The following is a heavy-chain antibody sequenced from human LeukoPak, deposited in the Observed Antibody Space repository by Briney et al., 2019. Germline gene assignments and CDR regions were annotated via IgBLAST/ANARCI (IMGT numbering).Heavy chain of an antibody. J-gene: IGHJ6*03. CDR2: IYYSGST. Sequence: PSETLSLTCTVSGGSISSYYWSWIRQPPGKGLEWIGYIYYSGSTNYNPSLKSRVTISVDTSKNQFSLKLSSVTAADTAVYYCARSIVVPAAMGHYYYYYYMDVWGKGTTVTVSS. CDR1: GGSISSYY. V-gene: IGHV4-59*01. CDR3: ARSIVVPAAMGHYYYYYYMDV. D-gene: IGHD2-2*01.